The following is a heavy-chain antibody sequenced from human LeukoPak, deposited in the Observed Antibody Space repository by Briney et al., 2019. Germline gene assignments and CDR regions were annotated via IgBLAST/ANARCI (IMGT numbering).Heavy chain of an antibody. J-gene: IGHJ4*02. D-gene: IGHD1-26*01. V-gene: IGHV3-23*01. CDR1: GITLSNYG. CDR2: ISGSGGGT. Sequence: PGGSLRLSCAVSGITLSNYGMSWVRQAPGRGLEWVAGISGSGGGTRYADSVKGRLTISRDNSKNTLYLQMNSLRAEDTAVYYCAKARGSYYRRGVYFDYWGQGTLVTVSS. CDR3: AKARGSYYRRGVYFDY.